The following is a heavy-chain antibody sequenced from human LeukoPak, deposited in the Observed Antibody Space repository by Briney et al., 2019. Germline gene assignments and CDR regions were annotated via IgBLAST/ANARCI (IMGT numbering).Heavy chain of an antibody. CDR1: GLTSISNA. D-gene: IGHD1-26*01. Sequence: AGGSLNPPCAPSGLTSISNAMHWARQAQAKGLEWLPVISYDGSNKYYADSVKGRFTISRDNSKNTLYLQMNSLRAEDTAVYYCARPARPHKVGATPVDYWGQGTLVTVSS. CDR3: ARPARPHKVGATPVDY. J-gene: IGHJ4*02. CDR2: ISYDGSNK. V-gene: IGHV3-30-3*01.